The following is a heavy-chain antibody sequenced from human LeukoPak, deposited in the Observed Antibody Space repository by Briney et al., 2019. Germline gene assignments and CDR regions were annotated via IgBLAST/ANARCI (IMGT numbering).Heavy chain of an antibody. J-gene: IGHJ5*02. Sequence: GGSVKVSCKASGYTFTGYYMHWVRPAPGQGLEWMGWINPNSGGTNYAQKFQGRVTMTRDTSISTAYMELSRLRSDDTAVYYCARHYRTMVRGVKGNWFDPWGQGTLVTVSS. CDR1: GYTFTGYY. CDR2: INPNSGGT. CDR3: ARHYRTMVRGVKGNWFDP. V-gene: IGHV1-2*02. D-gene: IGHD3-10*01.